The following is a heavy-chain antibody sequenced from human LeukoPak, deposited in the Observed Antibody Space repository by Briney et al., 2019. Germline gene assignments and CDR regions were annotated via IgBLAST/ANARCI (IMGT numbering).Heavy chain of an antibody. J-gene: IGHJ4*02. CDR3: ARGGDGYNGRFCDY. CDR1: GFTFSSYS. Sequence: GGSLRLSCAASGFTFSSYSMNWVRQAPGKGLEWVSSISSSSSYIYYADSVKGRFTISRDNAKNSLYLQMNSLRAEDTAVYYCARGGDGYNGRFCDYWGQGTLVTVSS. V-gene: IGHV3-21*01. CDR2: ISSSSSYI. D-gene: IGHD5-24*01.